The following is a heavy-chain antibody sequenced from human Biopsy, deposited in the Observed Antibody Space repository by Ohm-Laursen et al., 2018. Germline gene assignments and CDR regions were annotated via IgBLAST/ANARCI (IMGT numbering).Heavy chain of an antibody. Sequence: VASVKVSCQASGYSFTSYYMHWVRQAPGQGLEWMGMINPSGSTTSYPQIFQGRVTMTRDTSKSTVYMELSSLRSADTAVYFCARNTGWYGDLYYFDYWGQGTLVTVSS. J-gene: IGHJ4*02. V-gene: IGHV1-46*01. CDR2: INPSGSTT. D-gene: IGHD6-19*01. CDR3: ARNTGWYGDLYYFDY. CDR1: GYSFTSYY.